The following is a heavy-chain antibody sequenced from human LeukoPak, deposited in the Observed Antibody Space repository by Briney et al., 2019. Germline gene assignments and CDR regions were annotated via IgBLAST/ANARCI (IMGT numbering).Heavy chain of an antibody. CDR2: ISGYNGNT. J-gene: IGHJ6*03. CDR3: ARLVGGYSYGYDYYYYMDV. V-gene: IGHV1-18*01. D-gene: IGHD5-18*01. Sequence: GASVKVSCKASGYTFTTYNINWVRQAPGQGLEWMGWISGYNGNTNYAQKLQGRVTMTTDTSTSTAYMELRSLKSDDTAVYYCARLVGGYSYGYDYYYYMDVWGKGTTVTVSS. CDR1: GYTFTTYN.